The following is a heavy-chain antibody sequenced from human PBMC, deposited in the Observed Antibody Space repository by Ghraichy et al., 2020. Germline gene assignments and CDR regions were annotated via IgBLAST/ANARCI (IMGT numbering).Heavy chain of an antibody. CDR2: ISRNSSTI. CDR1: GFTFSSFS. J-gene: IGHJ6*02. D-gene: IGHD2-15*01. CDR3: AKGGGYCSGGRCLAARMDV. Sequence: GGSLRLSCAASGFTFSSFSMNWVRQAPGKGLEWVSYISRNSSTIYYADSVKGRFTISRDNAKNSLYLQMNSLRDEDTAVFYCAKGGGYCSGGRCLAARMDVWGQGTTVTVSS. V-gene: IGHV3-48*02.